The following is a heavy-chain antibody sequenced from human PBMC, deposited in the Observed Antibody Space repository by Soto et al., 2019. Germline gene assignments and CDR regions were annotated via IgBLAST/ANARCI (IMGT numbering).Heavy chain of an antibody. V-gene: IGHV3-23*01. Sequence: EVQLLESGGGMVQPGGSLRLSCAASGFTYSNYAMSWVRQAPGKGLEWVSVIGAGGGSIYYADSVMGRFTISRDNSKNTLYPQMNSLRSDDTGVYFCAKDGTIFGVVTFFDSWGQGTLVTVSS. D-gene: IGHD3-3*01. CDR1: GFTYSNYA. CDR2: IGAGGGSI. CDR3: AKDGTIFGVVTFFDS. J-gene: IGHJ4*02.